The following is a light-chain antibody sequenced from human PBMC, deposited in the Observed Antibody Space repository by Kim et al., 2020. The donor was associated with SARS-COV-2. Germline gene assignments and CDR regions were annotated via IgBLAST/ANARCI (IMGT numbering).Light chain of an antibody. J-gene: IGLJ3*02. CDR2: LKSDGSH. CDR1: SGHSRYA. Sequence: QLVLTQSPSASASLGASVKLTCTLSSGHSRYAIAWHQQHPKKGPRYLMKLKSDGSHSKGDEIPDRFSGSSSGAERYLSISSLQSDDEADYYCQTWGTGPWVFGGGTQLTVL. V-gene: IGLV4-69*01. CDR3: QTWGTGPWV.